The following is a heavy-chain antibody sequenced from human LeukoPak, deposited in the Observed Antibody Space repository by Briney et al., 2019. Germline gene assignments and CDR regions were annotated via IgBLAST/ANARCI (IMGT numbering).Heavy chain of an antibody. Sequence: PGGSLRLSCAASGFTFSDYYMSWIRQAPGKGLEWVSYISSSGSTIYYADSVKGRFAISRDNAKNSLYLQMNSLRAEDTAVYYCARDQASCGGDCYDDYWGQGTLVTVSS. D-gene: IGHD2-21*02. J-gene: IGHJ4*02. CDR3: ARDQASCGGDCYDDY. V-gene: IGHV3-11*01. CDR2: ISSSGSTI. CDR1: GFTFSDYY.